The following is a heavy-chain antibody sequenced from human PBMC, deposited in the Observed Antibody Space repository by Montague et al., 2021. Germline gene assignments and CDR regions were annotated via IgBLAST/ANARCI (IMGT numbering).Heavy chain of an antibody. CDR3: ARDSPVVEPWVGEHKGAFDI. J-gene: IGHJ3*02. Sequence: SETLSLTCSVSGDSISSYEYYWTWIRQPAGRGLEWIGRVYKRGDTNTNPSLRSRLTLSVDTSKNHFSLTLTFVTAADTAVYFCARDSPVVEPWVGEHKGAFDIWGQGKMVTVSS. V-gene: IGHV4-4*07. CDR2: VYKRGDT. D-gene: IGHD3-10*01. CDR1: GDSISSYEYY.